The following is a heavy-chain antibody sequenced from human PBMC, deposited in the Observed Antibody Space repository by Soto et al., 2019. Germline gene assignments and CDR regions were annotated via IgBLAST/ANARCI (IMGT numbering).Heavy chain of an antibody. CDR1: GVSINSSGYY. J-gene: IGHJ6*02. V-gene: IGHV4-31*03. D-gene: IGHD2-21*01. CDR2: IYYSGNT. Sequence: TSETLSLTCTFSGVSINSSGYYWSWIRQHPGKGLEWIGYIYYSGNTYYNPSLKSRVSISVDTSKKQVSLKLKSVTAADTAVYFCARDLWFADINRGGYYYYGLDVWGQGTTVT. CDR3: ARDLWFADINRGGYYYYGLDV.